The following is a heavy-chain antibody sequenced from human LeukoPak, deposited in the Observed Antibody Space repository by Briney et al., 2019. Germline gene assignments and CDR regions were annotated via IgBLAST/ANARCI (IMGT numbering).Heavy chain of an antibody. Sequence: AGGSLRLSCAASGFTFSDYYMSWIRQAPGKGLEWVSYISSSGSTIYYADSVKGRFTISRDNAKNSLYLQMNSLRAEDTAVYYCARDSGGYYSSPEYNWFDPWGQGTLVTVSS. D-gene: IGHD1-26*01. CDR2: ISSSGSTI. V-gene: IGHV3-11*01. J-gene: IGHJ5*02. CDR1: GFTFSDYY. CDR3: ARDSGGYYSSPEYNWFDP.